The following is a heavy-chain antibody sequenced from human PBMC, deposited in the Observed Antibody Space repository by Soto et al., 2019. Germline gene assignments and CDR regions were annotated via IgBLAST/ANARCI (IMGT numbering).Heavy chain of an antibody. CDR1: GGSFSGYY. CDR3: ARVVREAVAGTFYGMHV. CDR2: INHSGST. D-gene: IGHD6-19*01. V-gene: IGHV4-34*01. Sequence: SETLSLTCAVYGGSFSGYYWSWIRQPPGKGLEWIGEINHSGSTNYNPSLKSRVTISVDTSKNQFSLKLSSVTAADTAVYYCARVVREAVAGTFYGMHVWGQGTTVTVSS. J-gene: IGHJ6*02.